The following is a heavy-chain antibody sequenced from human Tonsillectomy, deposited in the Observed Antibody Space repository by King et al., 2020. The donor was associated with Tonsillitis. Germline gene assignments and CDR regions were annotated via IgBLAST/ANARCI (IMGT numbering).Heavy chain of an antibody. D-gene: IGHD6-13*01. CDR3: AKGAAAGPATAVDP. V-gene: IGHV3-23*04. CDR1: GFTFSSYA. J-gene: IGHJ5*02. CDR2: ISGSGGSS. Sequence: VQLVESGGGLVQPGGSLSLSCAASGFTFSSYAMSWVRQAPGKGLEWVSAISGSGGSSYYADSVKGRFSISRDNSKNTLYLQMNSLRAEDTAVDYCAKGAAAGPATAVDPWGQGALVTVSS.